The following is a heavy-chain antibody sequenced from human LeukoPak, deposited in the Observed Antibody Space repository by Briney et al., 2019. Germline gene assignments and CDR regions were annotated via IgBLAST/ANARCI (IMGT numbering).Heavy chain of an antibody. D-gene: IGHD3-3*01. V-gene: IGHV4-34*01. Sequence: SQTLSLTCAVYGGSFSGYYWSWIRQPPGKGLEWIGEINHSGSTNYNPSLKSRVTISVDTSKNQFSLKLSSVTAADTAVYYCARVGSLYYDFWRGWFDPWGQGTLVTVSS. CDR3: ARVGSLYYDFWRGWFDP. J-gene: IGHJ5*02. CDR1: GGSFSGYY. CDR2: INHSGST.